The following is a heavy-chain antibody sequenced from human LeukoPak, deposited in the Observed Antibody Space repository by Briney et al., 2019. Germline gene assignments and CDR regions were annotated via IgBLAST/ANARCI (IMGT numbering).Heavy chain of an antibody. CDR2: ITGSGGNT. Sequence: PGGSLRLSCTVSGFTFSDYAMSWVRQAPGKGLEWVSAITGSGGNTYYADSVKGRFTISKDNSKNTVYLQMSSLRAEDAAVYYCAKRGHCDASALRAPFDYWGQGTPVTVSS. J-gene: IGHJ4*02. D-gene: IGHD3-22*01. CDR3: AKRGHCDASALRAPFDY. CDR1: GFTFSDYA. V-gene: IGHV3-23*01.